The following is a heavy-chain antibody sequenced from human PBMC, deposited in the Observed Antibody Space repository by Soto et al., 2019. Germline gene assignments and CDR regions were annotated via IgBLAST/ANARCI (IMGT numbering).Heavy chain of an antibody. CDR1: GGTFSSYA. Sequence: WASVKVSCKASGGTFSSYAISWVRQAPGQGLEWMGGIIPIFGTANYAQKFQGRVTITADESTSTAYMELSSLRSEDTAVYYCASCRDGCNYWFDPWGQGTLVTVSS. CDR2: IIPIFGTA. D-gene: IGHD2-15*01. CDR3: ASCRDGCNYWFDP. V-gene: IGHV1-69*13. J-gene: IGHJ5*02.